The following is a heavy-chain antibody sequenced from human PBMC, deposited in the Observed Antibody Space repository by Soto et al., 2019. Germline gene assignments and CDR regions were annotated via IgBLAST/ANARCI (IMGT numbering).Heavy chain of an antibody. CDR3: ARDEGFWSGYWDYYYYYMDV. Sequence: HPGGSLRLSCAASGFTFSSYAMHWVRQAPGKGQENVSAISSNGGSTYYANSVKGRFTISRDNSKNTLYLQMGSLRAEDMAVYYCARDEGFWSGYWDYYYYYMDVWGKGTTVTVSS. CDR1: GFTFSSYA. J-gene: IGHJ6*03. D-gene: IGHD3-3*01. CDR2: ISSNGGST. V-gene: IGHV3-64*01.